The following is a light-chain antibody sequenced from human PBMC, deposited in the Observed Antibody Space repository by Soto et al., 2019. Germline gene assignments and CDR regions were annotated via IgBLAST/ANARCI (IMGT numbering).Light chain of an antibody. V-gene: IGKV1-5*03. J-gene: IGKJ1*01. CDR1: QSISSW. CDR3: QHYNSYPWT. Sequence: DIQMTQSPSTLSASVGDRVTITSRASQSISSWLAWYHQKPGKALKLLIYKASSLESGVPSRFSGSGSGTEFTRTISSLQPDDFATYYGQHYNSYPWTFGQGTKVEIK. CDR2: KAS.